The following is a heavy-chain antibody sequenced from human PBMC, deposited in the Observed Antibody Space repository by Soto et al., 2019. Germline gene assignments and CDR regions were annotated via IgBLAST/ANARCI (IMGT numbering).Heavy chain of an antibody. CDR1: GVTFTTYA. CDR2: ITSDGRT. CDR3: AKDFCGGDKKCSLFDQ. D-gene: IGHD2-21*01. Sequence: PGGSLRLSCAASGVTFTTYAMSWVRLAPGKGLEWVSGITSDGRTFYGDPVKGRFTISRDNSKNTLHLQMNSLRAEDTAVYYCAKDFCGGDKKCSLFDQWGQGTLVTVSS. J-gene: IGHJ4*02. V-gene: IGHV3-23*01.